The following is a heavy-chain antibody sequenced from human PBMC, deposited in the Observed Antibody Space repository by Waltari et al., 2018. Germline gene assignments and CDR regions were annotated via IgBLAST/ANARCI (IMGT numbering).Heavy chain of an antibody. CDR2: IGSTGDVI. Sequence: EVQLVESGGGLVQPGGSLRLSCAAFGLTFRDSEMNWDRPAPGEGLAWVSYIGSTGDVIYYADSVKGRFTISRYNAKNSLFLHLSSLTCEDTAVYYCVRRLRWSRAYWGQGTPVTVSS. J-gene: IGHJ4*02. CDR3: VRRLRWSRAY. CDR1: GLTFRDSE. D-gene: IGHD4-17*01. V-gene: IGHV3-48*03.